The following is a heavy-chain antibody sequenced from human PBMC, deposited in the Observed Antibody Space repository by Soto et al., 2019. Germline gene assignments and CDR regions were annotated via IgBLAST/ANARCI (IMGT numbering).Heavy chain of an antibody. V-gene: IGHV4-31*03. J-gene: IGHJ5*02. Sequence: SETLSLTCTVSGGSISRRGYYWSWIRQHPGKGLEWIGYIYHSGTTYYNPSLKIRVTISVDTSKNQFSLKLTSVTAADTAVDYCGRVRGNQLLGWFAPWGQGTLVTVSS. CDR1: GGSISRRGYY. CDR2: IYHSGTT. D-gene: IGHD2-2*01. CDR3: GRVRGNQLLGWFAP.